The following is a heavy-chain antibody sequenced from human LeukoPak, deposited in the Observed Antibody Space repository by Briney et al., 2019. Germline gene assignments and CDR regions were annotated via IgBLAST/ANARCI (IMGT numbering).Heavy chain of an antibody. CDR2: IYYSGST. CDR3: ASAYTAAMVPVPYNWFDP. D-gene: IGHD5-18*01. CDR1: GGSISSSSYY. Sequence: PSETLSLTCTVSGGSISSSSYYWGWIRQPPGKGLEWIGSIYYSGSTYYNPSLKSRVTISVDTSKNQFSLKLSSVTAADTAVYSCASAYTAAMVPVPYNWFDPWGQGTLVTVSS. J-gene: IGHJ5*02. V-gene: IGHV4-39*07.